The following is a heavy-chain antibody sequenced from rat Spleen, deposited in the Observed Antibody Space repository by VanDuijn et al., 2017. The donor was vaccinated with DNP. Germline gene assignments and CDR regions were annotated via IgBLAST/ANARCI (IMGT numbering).Heavy chain of an antibody. CDR1: EFTFSRSD. V-gene: IGHV5-19*01. J-gene: IGHJ3*01. D-gene: IGHD4-3*01. CDR3: AKNSGYYFDY. Sequence: EVHLVESGGGLVQPGRSLKISCEASEFTFSRSDVAWVRQAPTKGLEWVTSISPSGGGTYYRDSVKGRFTISRDNAKNTQYLQMDSLRSEDTATYYCAKNSGYYFDYWGQGTLVTVSS. CDR2: ISPSGGGT.